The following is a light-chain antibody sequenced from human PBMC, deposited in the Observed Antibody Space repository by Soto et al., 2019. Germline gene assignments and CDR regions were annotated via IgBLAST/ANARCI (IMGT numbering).Light chain of an antibody. Sequence: DTQMTQSPSSLSASVGDRVTITCRASQSISSTLNWYQQKPGEAPKLLIYAASSLQSGVPSRFSGSGSGTDFTLTISSLQPEDFATYFCQHSSRLPITFGRGTRLEIK. CDR2: AAS. J-gene: IGKJ5*01. V-gene: IGKV1-39*01. CDR3: QHSSRLPIT. CDR1: QSISST.